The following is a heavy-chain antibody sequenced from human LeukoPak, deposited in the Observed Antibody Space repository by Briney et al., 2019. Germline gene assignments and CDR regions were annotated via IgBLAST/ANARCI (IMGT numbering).Heavy chain of an antibody. D-gene: IGHD3-10*01. CDR3: ARVGWFGPGSVLDAFDI. Sequence: GGSLRLSCAASGFTFSSYAMHWVRQAPGKGLEWVAVISYDGSNKYYADSVKGRFTISRDNSKNTLYLQMNSLRAEDTAVYYCARVGWFGPGSVLDAFDIWGQGTMVTVSS. CDR2: ISYDGSNK. J-gene: IGHJ3*02. V-gene: IGHV3-30-3*01. CDR1: GFTFSSYA.